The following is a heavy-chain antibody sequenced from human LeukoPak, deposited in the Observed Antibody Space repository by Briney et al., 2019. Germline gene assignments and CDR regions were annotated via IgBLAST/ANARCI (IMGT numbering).Heavy chain of an antibody. CDR2: IYSGGST. Sequence: GQCLTLSCPLSGLTASGNYTSWVSHAARKGLGWVSIIYSGGSTYYADSVKGRITISRDNSKNTLYLQMNSLRAEDTAVYYCARARHSSSWYYFDYWGQGTLVTVSS. CDR3: ARARHSSSWYYFDY. CDR1: GLTASGNY. J-gene: IGHJ4*02. D-gene: IGHD6-13*01. V-gene: IGHV3-66*02.